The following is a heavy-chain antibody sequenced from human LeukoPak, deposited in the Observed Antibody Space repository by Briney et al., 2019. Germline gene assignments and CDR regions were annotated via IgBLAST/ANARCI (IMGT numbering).Heavy chain of an antibody. J-gene: IGHJ4*02. D-gene: IGHD1-20*01. CDR3: ARGYNWNY. V-gene: IGHV4-34*01. Sequence: KPSETLSLTCAVYGGSFSGYYWSWIRQPPGKGLEWIGEINHRGSTNYNPSLKSRVTISVDTSKNQFSLKLSSVTAADTAVYYCARGYNWNYWGQGTLVTVSS. CDR2: INHRGST. CDR1: GGSFSGYY.